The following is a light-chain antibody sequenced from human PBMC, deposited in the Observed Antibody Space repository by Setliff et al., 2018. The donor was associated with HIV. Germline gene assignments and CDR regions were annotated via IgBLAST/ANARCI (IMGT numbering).Light chain of an antibody. Sequence: QSALAQPASVSGFPGQSITIPCTGSSSDVGSYNYVSWYQQHPSKAPKLMISDVSKRPSGVSNRFSGSNSGNTASLTISGLQAEDEADYYCSSYTSSSPTYVFGTGTKVTVL. J-gene: IGLJ1*01. CDR1: SSDVGSYNY. CDR2: DVS. CDR3: SSYTSSSPTYV. V-gene: IGLV2-14*03.